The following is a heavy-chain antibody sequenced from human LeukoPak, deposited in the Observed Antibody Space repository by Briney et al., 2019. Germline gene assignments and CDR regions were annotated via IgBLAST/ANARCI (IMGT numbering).Heavy chain of an antibody. D-gene: IGHD7-27*01. CDR3: AREPGRHQFDS. CDR2: INEEGYGN. J-gene: IGHJ5*01. CDR1: GFTFNNYW. Sequence: GGSLRLSCAASGFTFNNYWMSWVRQAPGKGLEWVANINEEGYGNNYVDSMKGRFTISRDNAKNSSYLEMNSLRVDDTAVYYCAREPGRHQFDSWGQGILVTVSS. V-gene: IGHV3-7*01.